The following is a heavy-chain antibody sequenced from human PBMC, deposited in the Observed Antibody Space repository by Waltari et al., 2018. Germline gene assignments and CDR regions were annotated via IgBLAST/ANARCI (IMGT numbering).Heavy chain of an antibody. CDR1: GASISSSNY. J-gene: IGHJ4*02. CDR3: ARELGN. Sequence: QVQLQESGPGLVKPSQTLSLTCAVSGASISSSNYWTWFRQPPGKGLEWIGLIYPSGSTKYNPSLKSRVTISVDASKNQFSLKLSSVTAADTAVYYCARELGNWGQGTLVTVSA. V-gene: IGHV4-61*02. CDR2: IYPSGST.